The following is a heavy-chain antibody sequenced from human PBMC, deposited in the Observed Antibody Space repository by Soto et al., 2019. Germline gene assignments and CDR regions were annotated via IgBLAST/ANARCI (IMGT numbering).Heavy chain of an antibody. V-gene: IGHV6-1*01. J-gene: IGHJ5*02. CDR2: TYYRSEWYN. D-gene: IGHD6-13*01. CDR1: GDSVSSNSAA. CDR3: ARSIAADATYNWFDR. Sequence: SQTLSLTCAISGDSVSSNSAAWNWIRQSPSRGLEWLGRTYYRSEWYNDYAVSVKSRITINPDTSRNQFSLHLNSVTPEDTAVYYCARSIAADATYNWFDRWGQGTLVTVSS.